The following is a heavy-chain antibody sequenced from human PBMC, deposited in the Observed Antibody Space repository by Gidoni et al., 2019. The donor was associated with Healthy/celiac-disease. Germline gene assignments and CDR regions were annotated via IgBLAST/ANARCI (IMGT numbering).Heavy chain of an antibody. D-gene: IGHD3-3*01. Sequence: EVQLLESGGGLVQPGGSLRLSCAASGFTFSSYAMSWFSRAPGKGLEWDEAIRGSCCSTYYADSVKGRFTISRDNSKNTLYLQMNSLRAEDTAVYYCAKGSPVDTIFGVVISYYYYGMDVWGQGTTVTVSS. CDR2: IRGSCCST. CDR3: AKGSPVDTIFGVVISYYYYGMDV. CDR1: GFTFSSYA. V-gene: IGHV3-23*01. J-gene: IGHJ6*02.